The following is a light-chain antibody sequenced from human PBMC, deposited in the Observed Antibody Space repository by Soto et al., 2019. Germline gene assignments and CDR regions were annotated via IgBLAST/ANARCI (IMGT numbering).Light chain of an antibody. Sequence: EIVWTQSPGTLSLSPGKRVTLSCRASQSISSTYLAWYQQKPGQAPRLLIYGASSRATGIPDRFSGSGSGTDFDLTVSRLEPEDFAVYYCHQYDSPPRTFGQGTKVEVQ. V-gene: IGKV3-20*01. CDR1: QSISSTY. CDR2: GAS. CDR3: HQYDSPPRT. J-gene: IGKJ1*01.